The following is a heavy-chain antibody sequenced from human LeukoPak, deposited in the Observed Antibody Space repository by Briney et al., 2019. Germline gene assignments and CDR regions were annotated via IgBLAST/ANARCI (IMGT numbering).Heavy chain of an antibody. Sequence: GGSLRLSCAASGFTFSNYGMSWVRQAPGKGLEWVSTLSRSGDSPYYADSVKGRFTISRDNSKNTLYLQMNSLRAEDTAVYYCARETYGNFDYWGQGTLVTVSS. J-gene: IGHJ4*02. V-gene: IGHV3-23*01. CDR2: LSRSGDSP. CDR3: ARETYGNFDY. CDR1: GFTFSNYG. D-gene: IGHD4-17*01.